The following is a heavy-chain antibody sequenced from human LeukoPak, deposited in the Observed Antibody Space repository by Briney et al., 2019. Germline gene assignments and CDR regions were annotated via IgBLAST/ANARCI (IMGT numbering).Heavy chain of an antibody. J-gene: IGHJ5*02. CDR1: GFTFTNYG. D-gene: IGHD1-26*01. V-gene: IGHV3-23*01. CDR2: IGGSDADR. CDR3: ARMGMTIGAS. Sequence: GGSLRLSCAASGFTFTNYGMSWVRQTPGMGLEWVASIGGSDADRYYADSVKGRFTISRDNAKNTLYLKMNSLRAEDTAVYYCARMGMTIGASWGQGTQVTVSS.